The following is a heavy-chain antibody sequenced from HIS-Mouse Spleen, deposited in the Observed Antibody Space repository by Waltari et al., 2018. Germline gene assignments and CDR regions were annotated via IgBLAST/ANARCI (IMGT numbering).Heavy chain of an antibody. CDR1: GGSISSSSYY. CDR2: IYYSGGT. V-gene: IGHV4-39*07. Sequence: QLQLQESGPGLVKPSETLSLTCTVSGGSISSSSYYWGWIRQPPGKGLEWIGSIYYSGGTYYNPSLRSRVTISVDTSKNQFSLRLSSVTAADTAVYYWAREFGLLPPISSRDYDAFDIWGQGTMVTVSS. CDR3: AREFGLLPPISSRDYDAFDI. J-gene: IGHJ3*02. D-gene: IGHD3-10*01.